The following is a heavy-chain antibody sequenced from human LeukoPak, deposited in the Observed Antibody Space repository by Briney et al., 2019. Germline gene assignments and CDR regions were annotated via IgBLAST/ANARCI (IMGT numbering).Heavy chain of an antibody. J-gene: IGHJ4*02. Sequence: PGGSLRLSCAASGFTFNTYTMNWVRQAPGKGLEWVSYISGSSGIIDYADSVKGRFTISRDNAKNSLYLQMNSLRAEDTAVYYCASGGWYEDYWGQGTLVTVSS. CDR1: GFTFNTYT. V-gene: IGHV3-21*05. CDR3: ASGGWYEDY. CDR2: ISGSSGII. D-gene: IGHD6-19*01.